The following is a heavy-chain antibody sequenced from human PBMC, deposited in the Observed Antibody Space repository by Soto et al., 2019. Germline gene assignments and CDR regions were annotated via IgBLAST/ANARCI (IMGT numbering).Heavy chain of an antibody. D-gene: IGHD3-22*01. CDR1: GGTFSSYA. CDR2: IIPIFGTA. V-gene: IGHV1-69*13. CDR3: ASLRTYYYDSSGS. Sequence: GASVKVSCKASGGTFSSYAISWVRQAPGQGLEWMGGIIPIFGTANYAQKFQGGVTITADESTSTAYMELSSLRSEDTAVYYCASLRTYYYDSSGSWGQGTLVTVSS. J-gene: IGHJ5*02.